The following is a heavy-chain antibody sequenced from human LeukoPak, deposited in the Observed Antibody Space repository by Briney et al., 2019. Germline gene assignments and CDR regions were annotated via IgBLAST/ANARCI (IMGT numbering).Heavy chain of an antibody. CDR2: IRHDGTET. D-gene: IGHD6-13*01. Sequence: GGSLRLSCAASGFTFSTYGMHWLRPAPGKGPESVALIRHDGTETYHAESVKGRFTISRDDSKNTLYLQMNSLRAEDTAVYYCARETGYSIFGYWGQGTLVTVSS. V-gene: IGHV3-30*02. CDR3: ARETGYSIFGY. J-gene: IGHJ4*02. CDR1: GFTFSTYG.